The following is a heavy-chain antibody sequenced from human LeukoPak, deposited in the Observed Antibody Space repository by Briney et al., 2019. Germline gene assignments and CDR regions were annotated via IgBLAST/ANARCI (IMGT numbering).Heavy chain of an antibody. CDR2: INPNSGGT. Sequence: ASVKVSCKASGYTFTRYYMHWVRQAPGQGLEWMGWINPNSGGTNYAQKFQGRVTMTRDTSISTAYMELSRLRSDDTAVYYCARAQRIVVVVAATRRFGYYFDYWGQGTLVTVSS. J-gene: IGHJ4*02. V-gene: IGHV1-2*02. D-gene: IGHD2-15*01. CDR3: ARAQRIVVVVAATRRFGYYFDY. CDR1: GYTFTRYY.